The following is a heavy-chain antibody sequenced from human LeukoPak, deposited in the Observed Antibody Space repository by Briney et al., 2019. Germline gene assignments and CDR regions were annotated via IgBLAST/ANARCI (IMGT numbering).Heavy chain of an antibody. Sequence: SETLSLTCTVSGGSISSYYWSWIRQPPGKGLVWIGYIYYSGSTNYNPSLKSRVTISVDTSKNQFSLKLSSVTAADTAVYYCARDHSSSSEDYWGQGTLVTVSS. CDR3: ARDHSSSSEDY. V-gene: IGHV4-59*01. CDR2: IYYSGST. CDR1: GGSISSYY. J-gene: IGHJ4*02. D-gene: IGHD6-13*01.